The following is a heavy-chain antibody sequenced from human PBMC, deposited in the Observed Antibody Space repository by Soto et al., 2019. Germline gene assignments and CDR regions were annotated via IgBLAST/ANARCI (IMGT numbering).Heavy chain of an antibody. D-gene: IGHD6-6*01. V-gene: IGHV4-39*07. Sequence: SETLSLTCTVSGGSISSSSYYWGWIRQPPGKGLEWIGSIYYSGSTNYNPSLKSRVTISVDTSKNQFSLKLSSVTAADTAVYYCARLIATGSSGVDYWGQGTLVTVSS. CDR1: GGSISSSSYY. J-gene: IGHJ4*02. CDR3: ARLIATGSSGVDY. CDR2: IYYSGST.